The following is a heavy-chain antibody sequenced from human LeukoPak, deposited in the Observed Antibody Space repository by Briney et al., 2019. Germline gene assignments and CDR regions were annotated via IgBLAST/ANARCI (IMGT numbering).Heavy chain of an antibody. Sequence: SETLSLTCTVSGDSIISSTYYWGRIRQPPGKGLEWTGSIYYTGSTYYNPSLKSRVTISVDTSRNQFSLKLSSVTAADTAVYYCARHRGSPYSGSYYDFDFWGQGTLVTVSS. V-gene: IGHV4-39*01. CDR2: IYYTGST. CDR1: GDSIISSTYY. D-gene: IGHD1-26*01. CDR3: ARHRGSPYSGSYYDFDF. J-gene: IGHJ4*02.